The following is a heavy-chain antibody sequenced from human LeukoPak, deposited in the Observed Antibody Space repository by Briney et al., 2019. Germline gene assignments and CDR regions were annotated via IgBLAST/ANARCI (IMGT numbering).Heavy chain of an antibody. CDR3: ARTPQYSSSWYTGRYYYYMDV. CDR2: VSAYNGNT. CDR1: GYTFTSYG. D-gene: IGHD6-13*01. V-gene: IGHV1-18*01. J-gene: IGHJ6*03. Sequence: ASEKVSCKAYGYTFTSYGINWLRPAPGQGPEGMEWVSAYNGNTNYAQKLQGRVTMTPDTSTSTAYMELRSLRSDDTAVDCCARTPQYSSSWYTGRYYYYMDVWGKGTTVTISS.